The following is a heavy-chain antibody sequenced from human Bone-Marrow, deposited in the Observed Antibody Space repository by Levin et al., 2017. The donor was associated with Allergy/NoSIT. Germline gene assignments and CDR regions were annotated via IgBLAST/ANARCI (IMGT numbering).Heavy chain of an antibody. Sequence: GGSLRLSCEASGFNFNSYDMHWVRQAPGKGLEWVGSIWYDGSNQKYAESARGRPTISRDNSKNTLYLQVSSLTTDNTAVYFCVRGHRLGHYDGSGFEGDYWGQGTLVAASS. CDR3: VRGHRLGHYDGSGFEGDY. CDR1: GFNFNSYD. CDR2: IWYDGSNQ. V-gene: IGHV3-33*01. D-gene: IGHD3-22*01. J-gene: IGHJ4*02.